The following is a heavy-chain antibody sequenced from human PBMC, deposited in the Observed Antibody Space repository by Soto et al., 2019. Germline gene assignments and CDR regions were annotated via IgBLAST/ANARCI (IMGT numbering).Heavy chain of an antibody. V-gene: IGHV4-34*01. CDR3: ARIPGSDYSDPLDS. Sequence: SETLSLTCAVYGGSFSGYHWTWIRQPPGRGLEWIGEITHRGSPNYKSSFKSRVTISIDMSKNQFSLDLRSLTAADTAVYYCARIPGSDYSDPLDSWGQGTLVTVSS. CDR2: ITHRGSP. CDR1: GGSFSGYH. D-gene: IGHD4-17*01. J-gene: IGHJ4*02.